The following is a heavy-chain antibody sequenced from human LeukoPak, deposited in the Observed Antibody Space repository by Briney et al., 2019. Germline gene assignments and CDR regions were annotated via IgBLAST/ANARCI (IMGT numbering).Heavy chain of an antibody. CDR3: ARVVVVAATWFDY. V-gene: IGHV4-39*07. D-gene: IGHD2-15*01. J-gene: IGHJ4*02. CDR2: IYYSGST. CDR1: GGSISSSSYY. Sequence: SETLSLTCTVSGGSISSSSYYWGWIRQPPGRGLEGIGSIYYSGSTYYTPSLKSRVTISVDTSKNQFSLKLSSVTAADTAVYYCARVVVVAATWFDYWGQGTLVTVSS.